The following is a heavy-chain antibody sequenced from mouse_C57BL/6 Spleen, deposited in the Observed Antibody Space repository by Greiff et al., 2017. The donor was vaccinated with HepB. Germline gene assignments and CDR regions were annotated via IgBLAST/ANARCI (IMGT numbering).Heavy chain of an antibody. V-gene: IGHV1-42*01. J-gene: IGHJ4*01. Sequence: EVQLQESGPELVKPGASVKISCKASGYSFTGYYMNWVKQSPEKSLEWIGEINPSTGGTTYNQKFKAKATLTVDKSSSTASMQLKSLTSEDSAVYYCARSGYYDSRREFYAMDYWGQGTSVTVSS. CDR1: GYSFTGYY. D-gene: IGHD1-1*01. CDR3: ARSGYYDSRREFYAMDY. CDR2: INPSTGGT.